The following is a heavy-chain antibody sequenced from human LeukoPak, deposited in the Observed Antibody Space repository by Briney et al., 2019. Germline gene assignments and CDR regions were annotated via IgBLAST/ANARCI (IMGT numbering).Heavy chain of an antibody. V-gene: IGHV1-69*05. Sequence: ASVKVSCKASGGTFSSYAVSWVRQAPGQGLDWMGGIIPIFGKANYAQKFQGRVTITTDESTSTGYMELSSLRSEDTAVYYCARGGLQSSNFDYWGQGTLVTVSS. CDR3: ARGGLQSSNFDY. CDR1: GGTFSSYA. J-gene: IGHJ4*02. CDR2: IIPIFGKA. D-gene: IGHD4-11*01.